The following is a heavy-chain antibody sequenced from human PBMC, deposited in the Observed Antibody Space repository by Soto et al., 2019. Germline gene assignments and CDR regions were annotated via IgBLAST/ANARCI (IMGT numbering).Heavy chain of an antibody. V-gene: IGHV1-69*06. J-gene: IGHJ6*02. Sequence: KVSCKASGGPFSSYAISWVRQAPGQGLEWMGGIIPIFGTANYAQKFQGRVTITADKSTSTAYMELSSLRSEDTAVYYCARSHSSSWYPYYYYGMDVWGQGTTVTVSS. CDR2: IIPIFGTA. D-gene: IGHD6-13*01. CDR1: GGPFSSYA. CDR3: ARSHSSSWYPYYYYGMDV.